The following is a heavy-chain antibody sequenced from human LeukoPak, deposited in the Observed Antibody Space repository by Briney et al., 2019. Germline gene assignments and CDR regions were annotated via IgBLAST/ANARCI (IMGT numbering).Heavy chain of an antibody. CDR1: GFTFSSYS. CDR3: ARGGYCSSTSCYTSFVAFDI. D-gene: IGHD2-2*02. V-gene: IGHV3-21*01. CDR2: ISSSSSYI. Sequence: GGSLRLSCAASGFTFSSYSMNWVRQAPGKGLEWVSSISSSSSYIYYADSVKGRFTISRDNAKNSLYLQMNSLRAEDTAVYYCARGGYCSSTSCYTSFVAFDIWGQGTMVTVSS. J-gene: IGHJ3*02.